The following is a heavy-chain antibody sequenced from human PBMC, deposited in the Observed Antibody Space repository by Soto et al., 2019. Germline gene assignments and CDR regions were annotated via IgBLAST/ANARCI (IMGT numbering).Heavy chain of an antibody. J-gene: IGHJ3*02. CDR3: ATDQIFGVVIKNAFDI. D-gene: IGHD3-3*01. CDR1: GYTFSSYA. Sequence: ASVKVSCKASGYTFSSYAMHWVRQAPGQRLEWMGWINAGYGNTKSSQKFQDRVTMTEDTSTDTAYMELSSLRSEDTAVYYCATDQIFGVVIKNAFDIWGQGTMVTVSS. V-gene: IGHV1-3*01. CDR2: INAGYGNT.